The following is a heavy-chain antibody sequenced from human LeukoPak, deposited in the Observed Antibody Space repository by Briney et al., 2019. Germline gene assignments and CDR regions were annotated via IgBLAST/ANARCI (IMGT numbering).Heavy chain of an antibody. CDR3: ARGLMTTYWFDP. J-gene: IGHJ5*02. D-gene: IGHD4-11*01. CDR2: INHSGST. Sequence: SETLSPTCAVYGGSFSGYYWSWIRQPPGKGLEWIGEINHSGSTNYNPSLKSRVTISVDTSKNQFSLKLSSVTAADTAVYYCARGLMTTYWFDPWGQGTLVTVSS. CDR1: GGSFSGYY. V-gene: IGHV4-34*01.